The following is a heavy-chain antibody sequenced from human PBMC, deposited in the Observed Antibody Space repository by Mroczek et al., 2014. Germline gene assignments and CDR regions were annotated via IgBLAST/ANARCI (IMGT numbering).Heavy chain of an antibody. V-gene: IGHV4-34*01. CDR3: ARGGVMIVVVPFDY. J-gene: IGHJ4*02. CDR1: GGSFSGYY. Sequence: QVQLQQWGAGLLKPSETLSLTCAVYGGSFSGYYWSWIRQPPGKGLEWIGEINHSGSTNYNPSLKSRVTISVDTSKNQFSLKLSSVTAADTAVYYCARGGVMIVVVPFDYWGQGTLVTVSS. D-gene: IGHD3-22*01. CDR2: INHSGST.